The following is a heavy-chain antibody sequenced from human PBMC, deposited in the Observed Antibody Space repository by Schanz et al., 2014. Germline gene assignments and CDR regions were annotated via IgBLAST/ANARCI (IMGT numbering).Heavy chain of an antibody. Sequence: VQLVESGGGLVKPGGSLRLSCSASGFTFSDYFMTWIRQAPGKGLEWLSYISSSGTSTYYADSVKGRFTISRDNSKNTLHLQMNSLRVEDTAVYYCAKDDTQVNGMDVWGQGTTVTVSS. CDR1: GFTFSDYF. CDR2: ISSSGTST. J-gene: IGHJ6*02. CDR3: AKDDTQVNGMDV. V-gene: IGHV3-11*04.